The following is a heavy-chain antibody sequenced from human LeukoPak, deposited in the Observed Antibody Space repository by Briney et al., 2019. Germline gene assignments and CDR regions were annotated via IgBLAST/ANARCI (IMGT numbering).Heavy chain of an antibody. J-gene: IGHJ6*02. CDR1: GYTFTSYD. CDR2: MNPNSGNT. D-gene: IGHD2-15*01. Sequence: ASVKVSCKASGYTFTSYDINWVRQATGQGLEWMGWMNPNSGNTGYAQKFQGRVTMTRNTSISTAYMELSSLRSEDTAVYYCARGRRVAGVTHYYYYGMDVWGQGTTVTVSS. CDR3: ARGRRVAGVTHYYYYGMDV. V-gene: IGHV1-8*01.